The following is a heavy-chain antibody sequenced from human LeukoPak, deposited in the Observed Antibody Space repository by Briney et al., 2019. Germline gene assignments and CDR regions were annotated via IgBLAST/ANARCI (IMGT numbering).Heavy chain of an antibody. Sequence: GGSLRLSCAASGFTFSSYEMNWVRQAPGKGLEWVSYISSSGSTIYYADSVKGRFTISRDNAKNSLYLQMNSLRAEDTAVYYCARGHSSGWYFNYMDVWGKGTTVTVSS. CDR3: ARGHSSGWYFNYMDV. V-gene: IGHV3-48*03. D-gene: IGHD6-19*01. CDR1: GFTFSSYE. J-gene: IGHJ6*03. CDR2: ISSSGSTI.